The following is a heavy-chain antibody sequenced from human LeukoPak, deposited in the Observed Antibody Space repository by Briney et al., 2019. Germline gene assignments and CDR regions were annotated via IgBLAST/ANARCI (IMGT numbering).Heavy chain of an antibody. CDR2: ISAYNGNT. V-gene: IGHV1-18*01. Sequence: ASVMVSCKASGYTYTSYGISAVRQATGQGLEWMGWISAYNGNTNYAQKLQGRVTMTTDTSTSTAYMELRSLRSDDTAVYYCARGPIGGYSPNYYYYGMDVWGQGTTVTVSS. J-gene: IGHJ6*02. CDR3: ARGPIGGYSPNYYYYGMDV. CDR1: GYTYTSYG. D-gene: IGHD5-18*01.